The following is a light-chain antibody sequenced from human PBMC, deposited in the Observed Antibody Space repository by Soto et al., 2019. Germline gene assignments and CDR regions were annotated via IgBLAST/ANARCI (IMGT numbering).Light chain of an antibody. CDR1: QSCDPF. Sequence: EIVLTQSPATLSLSPGERATLSCRSSQSCDPFLAWYQQKGGQPPRLLIYDASKRATDVPPRFSGSASGTDFTLTISSLEPEDFAVYYCPQRTTFGQGTRLEI. CDR3: PQRTT. J-gene: IGKJ2*01. CDR2: DAS. V-gene: IGKV3-11*01.